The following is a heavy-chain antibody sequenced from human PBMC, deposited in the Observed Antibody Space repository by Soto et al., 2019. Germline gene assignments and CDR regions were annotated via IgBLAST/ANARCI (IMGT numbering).Heavy chain of an antibody. J-gene: IGHJ4*02. V-gene: IGHV4-4*07. CDR1: GGSITSYR. Sequence: QVQLQESGPGLVRPLETLSLTCKVSGGSITSYRWSWIRQSAGKGLEWIGRINTSGNTHYNPALNSRVTVSIDTSANQFFLTATSVTAADSAVNYCAIASGDNWAYAAFWCQGNPVSVPS. CDR3: AIASGDNWAYAAF. D-gene: IGHD1-1*01. CDR2: INTSGNT.